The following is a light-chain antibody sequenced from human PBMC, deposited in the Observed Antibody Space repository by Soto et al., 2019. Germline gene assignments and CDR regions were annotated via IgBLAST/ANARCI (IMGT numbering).Light chain of an antibody. V-gene: IGKV3-15*01. CDR3: QQYNNWPPVT. Sequence: MVMTQSPATLSVSPGERDTFPCRASQSVYNNLAWYQQKPGQAPRLLIYGASTRATGIPARFSGSGSGTEFTLTISSLQSEDFAVYYCQQYNNWPPVTFGPGTMVDVK. J-gene: IGKJ3*01. CDR1: QSVYNN. CDR2: GAS.